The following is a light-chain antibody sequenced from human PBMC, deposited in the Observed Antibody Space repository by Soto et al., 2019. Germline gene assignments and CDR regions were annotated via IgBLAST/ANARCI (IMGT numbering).Light chain of an antibody. V-gene: IGLV2-11*01. CDR2: DVT. Sequence: HSVLTQPRSVSGSPGQSVTISCTGTSSDVGGYNYVSWYQQHPGEAPKLMIYDVTKRPSGVPDRFSGSKSGNTASLTISGLQAEDEADYYCCSYAGSPYVFGTGTKVTVL. CDR3: CSYAGSPYV. J-gene: IGLJ1*01. CDR1: SSDVGGYNY.